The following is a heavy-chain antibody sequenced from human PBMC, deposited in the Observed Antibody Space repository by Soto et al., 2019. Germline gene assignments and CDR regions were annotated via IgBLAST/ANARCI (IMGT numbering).Heavy chain of an antibody. J-gene: IGHJ4*02. D-gene: IGHD6-13*01. V-gene: IGHV3-11*06. CDR3: ARVAVIAAAGTSDY. CDR1: GFTFSDYY. CDR2: ISGTSDSK. Sequence: QVQLVESGGGLVRPGGSLRLSCAVSGFTFSDYYMAWIRQVPGKGLEWVAYISGTSDSKPYADSVKGRFTISRDNAKHSLYLQMNSLRAGDTAVSYCARVAVIAAAGTSDYWGQGTLVTVPS.